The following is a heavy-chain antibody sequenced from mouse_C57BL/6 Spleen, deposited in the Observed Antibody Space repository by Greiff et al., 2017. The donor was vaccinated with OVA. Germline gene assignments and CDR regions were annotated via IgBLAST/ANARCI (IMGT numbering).Heavy chain of an antibody. CDR3: AREDYSNYDWYFDV. CDR1: GFTFSSYG. J-gene: IGHJ1*03. CDR2: ISSGGSYT. Sequence: EVQLVESGGDLVKPGGSLKLSCAASGFTFSSYGMSWVRQTPDKRLEWVATISSGGSYTYYPDSVKGRFTISRDNAKNTLYLQMSSLKSEDTAMYYCAREDYSNYDWYFDVWGTGTTVTVSS. D-gene: IGHD2-5*01. V-gene: IGHV5-6*01.